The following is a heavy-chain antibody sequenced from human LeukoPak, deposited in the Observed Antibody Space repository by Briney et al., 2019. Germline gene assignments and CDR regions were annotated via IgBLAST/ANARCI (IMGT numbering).Heavy chain of an antibody. Sequence: SETLSLTCTVSGGSISSSSYYWGWIRQPPGKGLEWIGSIYYSGSTYYNPPLKSRVTISVDTSKNQFSLKLSSVTAADTAVYYCARRIVGATYYFDYWGQGTLVTVSS. D-gene: IGHD1-26*01. CDR3: ARRIVGATYYFDY. V-gene: IGHV4-39*01. J-gene: IGHJ4*02. CDR2: IYYSGST. CDR1: GGSISSSSYY.